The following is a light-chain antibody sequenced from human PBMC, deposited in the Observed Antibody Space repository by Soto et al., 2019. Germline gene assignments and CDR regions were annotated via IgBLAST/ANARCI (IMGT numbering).Light chain of an antibody. CDR1: KLGDKY. V-gene: IGLV3-1*01. CDR3: QAWDSGTVV. J-gene: IGLJ2*01. Sequence: SYELTQPPSVSVSPGQTASITCSGYKLGDKYACWYQQKPGQSPVLVIYQDTKRPSGIPERFSGSNSGNTATLTISGTQAMDEADYYCQAWDSGTVVFGGGTKLTVL. CDR2: QDT.